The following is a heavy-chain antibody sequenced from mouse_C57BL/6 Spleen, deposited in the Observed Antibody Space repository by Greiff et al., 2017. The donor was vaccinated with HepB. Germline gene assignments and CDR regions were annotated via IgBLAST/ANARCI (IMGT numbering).Heavy chain of an antibody. CDR1: GYTFPSYG. CDR3: ASGYYGSSYLPYYYAMDY. CDR2: IYPRSGNT. Sequence: VQLQQSGAELARPGASVKLSCKASGYTFPSYGISWVKPRTGQGLEWIGEIYPRSGNTYYNEKFKGKATLTANKSSSTAYMELRSLTSEDSAVYYCASGYYGSSYLPYYYAMDYWGQGTSVTVSS. V-gene: IGHV1-81*01. J-gene: IGHJ4*01. D-gene: IGHD1-1*01.